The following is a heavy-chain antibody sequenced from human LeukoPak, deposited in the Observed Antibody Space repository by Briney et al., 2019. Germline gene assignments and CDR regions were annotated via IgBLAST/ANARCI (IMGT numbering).Heavy chain of an antibody. CDR3: AGAPPDATYYYYYYMDV. CDR1: GGSISSGGYY. Sequence: SETLSLTCTVSGGSISSGGYYWSWIRQPPGKGLEWIGYIYHSGSTYYNPSLKSRVTISVDRSKNQFSLKLSSVTAADTAVYYCAGAPPDATYYYYYYMDVWGKGTTVTVSS. CDR2: IYHSGST. J-gene: IGHJ6*03. V-gene: IGHV4-30-2*01. D-gene: IGHD2-2*01.